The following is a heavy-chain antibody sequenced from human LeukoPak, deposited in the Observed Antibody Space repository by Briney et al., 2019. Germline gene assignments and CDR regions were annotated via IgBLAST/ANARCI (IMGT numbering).Heavy chain of an antibody. J-gene: IGHJ4*02. V-gene: IGHV3-30-3*01. CDR3: ASGYYGSGSYIGFDY. Sequence: PGGSLRLSCAASGFTFSSYAMHWVRQAPGKGLEWVAVISYDGSNKYYADSVKGRFTISRDNSKNTLYLQMNSLRAEDTAVYYCASGYYGSGSYIGFDYWGQGTLVTVSS. D-gene: IGHD3-10*01. CDR1: GFTFSSYA. CDR2: ISYDGSNK.